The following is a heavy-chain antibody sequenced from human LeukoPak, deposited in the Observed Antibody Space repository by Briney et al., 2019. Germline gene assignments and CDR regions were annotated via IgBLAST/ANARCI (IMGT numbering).Heavy chain of an antibody. Sequence: GASVKVSCKASVGTFSSYTISWARQAPEQGLECGGRIIPKLGIANYAQKFQGRVTITADKSTSTAYMELSSLRSEDTAVYYCARDVGWDAFDIWGQGTMVTVSS. J-gene: IGHJ3*02. CDR3: ARDVGWDAFDI. CDR2: IIPKLGIA. D-gene: IGHD2-15*01. V-gene: IGHV1-69*04. CDR1: VGTFSSYT.